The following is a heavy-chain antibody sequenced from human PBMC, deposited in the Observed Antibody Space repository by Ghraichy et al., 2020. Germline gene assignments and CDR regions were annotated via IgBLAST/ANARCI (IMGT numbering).Heavy chain of an antibody. J-gene: IGHJ5*02. D-gene: IGHD7-27*01. CDR3: AHRASHWGYTWFGP. V-gene: IGHV2-5*02. CDR2: IYWDDDK. Sequence: SGPTLVKPTQTLTLTCTFSGFSLSTGRVGVGWIRQPPGKALEWLAVIYWDDDKRYSPSLKSRLTITKDTSKNQMVLTMTNMNPVDTATYYCAHRASHWGYTWFGPWGQGTLVTVSS. CDR1: GFSLSTGRVG.